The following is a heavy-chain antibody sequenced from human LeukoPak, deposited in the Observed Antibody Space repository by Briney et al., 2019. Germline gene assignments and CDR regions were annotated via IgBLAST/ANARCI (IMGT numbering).Heavy chain of an antibody. Sequence: ASVKVSCKASGYTFTTYYMHWVRQAPGQGLEWMGVINPSGASTSYAQKFQGRVTMTRDTSTSTVYMELSSLRSEDTAVYYCARGGFVIVPAAISWFDPWGQGTLVTVPS. CDR2: INPSGAST. J-gene: IGHJ5*02. V-gene: IGHV1-46*01. D-gene: IGHD2-2*02. CDR1: GYTFTTYY. CDR3: ARGGFVIVPAAISWFDP.